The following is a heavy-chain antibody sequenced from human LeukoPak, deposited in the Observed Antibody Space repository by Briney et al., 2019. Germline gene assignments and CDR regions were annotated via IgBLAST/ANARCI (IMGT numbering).Heavy chain of an antibody. J-gene: IGHJ6*03. D-gene: IGHD3-10*01. V-gene: IGHV1-8*03. CDR2: MNPNSGNT. CDR3: ARVQKVMVRGVYYMDV. CDR1: GYTFTSYD. Sequence: GASVKVSCKASGYTFTSYDINWVRQATGQGLEWMGWMNPNSGNTGYAQKFQGRVTITRNTSISTAYMELSSLRSEDTAVYYCARVQKVMVRGVYYMDVWGKGTTVTVSS.